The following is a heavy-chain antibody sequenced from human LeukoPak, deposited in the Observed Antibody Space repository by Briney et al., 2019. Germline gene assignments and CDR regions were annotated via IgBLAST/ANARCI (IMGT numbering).Heavy chain of an antibody. CDR1: GFTFSSYS. CDR2: ISSSSSYI. J-gene: IGHJ6*02. D-gene: IGHD3-10*01. V-gene: IGHV3-21*01. Sequence: PGGSLRLSCAASGFTFSSYSMNWVRQAPGKGLEWVSSISSSSSYIYYADSVKGRFTISRDNAKNSLYLQMNSLRAEDTAVYYCATYYYGSGRGYGMDVWGQGTTVTVSS. CDR3: ATYYYGSGRGYGMDV.